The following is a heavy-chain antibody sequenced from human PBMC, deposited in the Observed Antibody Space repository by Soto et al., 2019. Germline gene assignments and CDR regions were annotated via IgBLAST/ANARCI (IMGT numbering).Heavy chain of an antibody. CDR2: IAYNGNT. J-gene: IGHJ4*02. D-gene: IGHD3-10*01. CDR3: ARHFDSGTWPLDY. Sequence: QVQLQESGPGLVKPSETLSLTCTVSGGSIRNYYWSWLRQPPGKGLEWIGFIAYNGNTKYNPSLMGRATISLDTSKNYFSLRLRSLTAADTALYYCARHFDSGTWPLDYWGQGILVTVSS. CDR1: GGSIRNYY. V-gene: IGHV4-59*01.